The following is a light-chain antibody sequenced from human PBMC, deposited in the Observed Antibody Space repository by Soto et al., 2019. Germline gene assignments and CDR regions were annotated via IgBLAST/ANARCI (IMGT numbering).Light chain of an antibody. Sequence: EIVFTQSPGTLSLSPGERATLSCRASQSVSSSFLAWYQQKPGQAPRLLIYEASRRATAIPDRFSGSGSGTNFTRTISRLEPEDFEVYYCQQYDSPPPITYGQGTRLEIK. CDR1: QSVSSSF. V-gene: IGKV3-20*01. CDR2: EAS. CDR3: QQYDSPPPIT. J-gene: IGKJ5*01.